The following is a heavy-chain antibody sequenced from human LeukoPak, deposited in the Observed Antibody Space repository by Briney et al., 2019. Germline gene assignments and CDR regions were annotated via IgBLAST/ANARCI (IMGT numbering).Heavy chain of an antibody. V-gene: IGHV4-61*01. J-gene: IGHJ4*02. CDR2: IYYSGNT. CDR3: AGSIAARLDY. CDR1: GGSVNIGSYY. D-gene: IGHD6-6*01. Sequence: SETLSLTCTVSGGSVNIGSYYWSWIRQPPGKGLEWIGHIYYSGNTNYNPSLKSRVTISVDTSKNQFSLKLSSVTAADTAVYYCAGSIAARLDYWGQGTLVTVSS.